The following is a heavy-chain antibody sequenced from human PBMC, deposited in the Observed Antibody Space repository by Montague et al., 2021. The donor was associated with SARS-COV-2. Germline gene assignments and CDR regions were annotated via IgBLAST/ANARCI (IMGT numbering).Heavy chain of an antibody. V-gene: IGHV4-59*12. D-gene: IGHD3-3*01. Sequence: SETLSLTCTVSGGSISPYYWSWIRQSPGKGLECIGYTSYSGSTDYNPSLKSRVTISIDTSKNQFSLKLSSVTAADRAVYYCAGWGEYYDSPYYYYAMDVWGQGTTVTVSS. J-gene: IGHJ6*02. CDR2: TSYSGST. CDR1: GGSISPYY. CDR3: AGWGEYYDSPYYYYAMDV.